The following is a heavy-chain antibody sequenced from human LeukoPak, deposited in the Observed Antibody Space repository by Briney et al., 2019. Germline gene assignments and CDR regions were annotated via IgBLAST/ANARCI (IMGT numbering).Heavy chain of an antibody. CDR1: GYRFTSYW. J-gene: IGHJ6*03. V-gene: IGHV5-51*01. CDR3: ARHSELLWFGEFNYYYMDV. Sequence: GESLKISCKGSGYRFTSYWIGWVRQMPGKGLEWMGIIYPGDSDTRYSPSFQGQVTISADKSISTAYLQWSSLKASDTAMYYCARHSELLWFGEFNYYYMDVWGKGTTVTVSS. D-gene: IGHD3-10*01. CDR2: IYPGDSDT.